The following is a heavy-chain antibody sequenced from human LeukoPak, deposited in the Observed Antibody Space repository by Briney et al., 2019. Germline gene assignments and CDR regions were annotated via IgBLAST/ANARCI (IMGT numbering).Heavy chain of an antibody. Sequence: GRSLRLSCAASGFTFSSYGMHWVRRAPGKGLEWVAVISYDGSNKYYADSVKGRFTISRDNSKNTLYLQMNSLRAEDTAVYYCAKAPRYFDWSIFDYWGQGTLVTVSS. V-gene: IGHV3-30*18. J-gene: IGHJ4*02. CDR3: AKAPRYFDWSIFDY. CDR2: ISYDGSNK. CDR1: GFTFSSYG. D-gene: IGHD3-9*01.